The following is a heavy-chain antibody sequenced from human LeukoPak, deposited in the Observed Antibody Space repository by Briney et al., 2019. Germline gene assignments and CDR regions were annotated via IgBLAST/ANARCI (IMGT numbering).Heavy chain of an antibody. Sequence: SETLSLTCTVSGGSISSSSYYWGWIRQPPGKGLEWIGSIYYSGSTYYNPSLKSRVTISVDTSKNQFSLKLSSVTAADTAVYYCARQRDGYNNFDYWGQGTLVTVSS. J-gene: IGHJ4*02. CDR1: GGSISSSSYY. V-gene: IGHV4-39*07. CDR2: IYYSGST. D-gene: IGHD5-24*01. CDR3: ARQRDGYNNFDY.